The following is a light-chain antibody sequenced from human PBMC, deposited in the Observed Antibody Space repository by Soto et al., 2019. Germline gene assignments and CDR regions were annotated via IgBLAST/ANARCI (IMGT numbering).Light chain of an antibody. V-gene: IGKV3-20*01. J-gene: IGKJ4*01. CDR2: GAS. CDR3: QQYGSSPT. CDR1: QSVSNNY. Sequence: TVLTQSPGTLSLSPGERATLSCRASQSVSNNYLAWYQQKPGQAPRLLIYGASSRATGIPDRFGGSGSGADFTLTISRLEPEDFAVYYCQQYGSSPTFGGGTKVDI.